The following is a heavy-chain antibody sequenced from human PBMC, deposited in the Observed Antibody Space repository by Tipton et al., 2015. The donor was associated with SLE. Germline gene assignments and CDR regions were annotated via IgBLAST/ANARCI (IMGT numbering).Heavy chain of an antibody. Sequence: TLSLTCTVSGGSISSYYWSWIRQPPGKGLEWIGDASYSGRPNFNPSLKSRVTVSVDPSKNQFSLRLSSVTAADSAVYYCARHMITGGEFDYWGQGTLVTVSS. CDR1: GGSISSYY. CDR2: ASYSGRP. J-gene: IGHJ4*02. V-gene: IGHV4-59*01. D-gene: IGHD3-16*01. CDR3: ARHMITGGEFDY.